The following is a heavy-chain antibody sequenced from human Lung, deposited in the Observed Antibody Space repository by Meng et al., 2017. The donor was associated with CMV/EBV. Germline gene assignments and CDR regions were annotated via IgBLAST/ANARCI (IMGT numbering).Heavy chain of an antibody. CDR3: ARDRTGDCSSTSCYNYYYYYVMDV. V-gene: IGHV1-69*05. Sequence: SVKVSXKASGDTFSRYAISWVRQAPGQGLEWMGGIIPFFDTTNYAQKFQGRVTITTDESTSTAYMELSSLRSEDTAVYYCARDRTGDCSSTSCYNYYYYYVMDVWGQGXTVTVSS. J-gene: IGHJ6*02. D-gene: IGHD2-2*02. CDR1: GDTFSRYA. CDR2: IIPFFDTT.